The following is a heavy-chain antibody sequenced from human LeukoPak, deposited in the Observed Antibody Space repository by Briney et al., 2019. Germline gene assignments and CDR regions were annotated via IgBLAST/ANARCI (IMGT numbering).Heavy chain of an antibody. J-gene: IGHJ4*02. CDR1: RYTFTNYY. D-gene: IGHD3-16*01. CDR3: ARERRAWGEDF. V-gene: IGHV1-46*01. CDR2: INPNGGNT. Sequence: ASVKVSCKASRYTFTNYYIHWVRQAPGQGLEWVGLINPNGGNTGYAQRFQGRVTVTTDTSTSTVYMQLNSLGSEDTAVYYCARERRAWGEDFWGQGTLVTVSS.